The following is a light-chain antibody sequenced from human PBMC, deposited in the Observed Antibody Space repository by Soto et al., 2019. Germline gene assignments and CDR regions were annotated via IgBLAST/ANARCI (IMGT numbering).Light chain of an antibody. CDR1: SSDVGSYNL. CDR3: CSYAGSSTSVV. Sequence: QSALTQPASVSGSPGQSITISCTGTSSDVGSYNLVSWYQQHPGKAPKLMIYEGSKRPSGVSNRFSGSKSGNTASLTISVLQADDEADYYCCSYAGSSTSVVFGGGTKLTVL. J-gene: IGLJ2*01. V-gene: IGLV2-23*01. CDR2: EGS.